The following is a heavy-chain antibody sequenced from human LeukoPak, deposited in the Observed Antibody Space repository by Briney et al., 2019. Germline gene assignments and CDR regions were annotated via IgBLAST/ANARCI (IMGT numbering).Heavy chain of an antibody. CDR1: GYTFTSYG. D-gene: IGHD3-10*01. CDR2: ISAYNGNT. Sequence: SVKVSCKASGYTFTSYGISWVRQAPGQGLEWMGWISAYNGNTNYAQKLQGRVTMTTDTSTSTAYMELRSLRSDDTAVYYCARVYYYGSGSLSYYYYYYMDVRGKGTTVTISS. J-gene: IGHJ6*03. CDR3: ARVYYYGSGSLSYYYYYYMDV. V-gene: IGHV1-18*01.